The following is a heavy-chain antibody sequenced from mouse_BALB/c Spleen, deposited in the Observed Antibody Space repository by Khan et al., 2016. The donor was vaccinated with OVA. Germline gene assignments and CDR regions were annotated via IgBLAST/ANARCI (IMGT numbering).Heavy chain of an antibody. CDR3: ARRKPYGYFDV. CDR2: INTYTGEP. Sequence: QIQLVQSGPELKKPGETVKISCKASGYTFTNYGMNWVKLAPGKGLKWMGWINTYTGEPTYADDFKGRFAFSLETSARTAYLHINNIKTEDTATYICARRKPYGYFDVWGAGTTVTVSS. CDR1: GYTFTNYG. J-gene: IGHJ1*01. V-gene: IGHV9-3-1*01.